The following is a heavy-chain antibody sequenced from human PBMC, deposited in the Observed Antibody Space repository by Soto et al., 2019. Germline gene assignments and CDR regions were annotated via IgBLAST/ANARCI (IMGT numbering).Heavy chain of an antibody. J-gene: IGHJ6*03. CDR1: GDSVSSNSAG. Sequence: QIQLQLSGPGLVEPSQTLSLTCAISGDSVSSNSAGWNWVRQTPSRGLEWLGRTYYKSKWYYNSAVSVKSGITINPDTSKNQFSLQLTSVTPEDTAVYYCSRGSWDDVSGHYYMDVWGKGTTVTVSS. V-gene: IGHV6-1*01. D-gene: IGHD3-3*01. CDR3: SRGSWDDVSGHYYMDV. CDR2: TYYKSKWYY.